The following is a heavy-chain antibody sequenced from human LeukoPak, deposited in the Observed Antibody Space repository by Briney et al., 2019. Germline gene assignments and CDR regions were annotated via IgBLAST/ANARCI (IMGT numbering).Heavy chain of an antibody. CDR2: IYYSGST. CDR3: ARTTEAHSWRTRYYDYYMDV. CDR1: GGSISSYY. Sequence: PSETLSLTCIVSGGSISSYYWSWLRQPPGKGLEWIGYIYYSGSTNYNPSLKSRVTISVDTSKNQFSLKLSSVTAADTAVYYCARTTEAHSWRTRYYDYYMDVWGKGTTVTVSS. J-gene: IGHJ6*03. V-gene: IGHV4-59*01. D-gene: IGHD6-13*01.